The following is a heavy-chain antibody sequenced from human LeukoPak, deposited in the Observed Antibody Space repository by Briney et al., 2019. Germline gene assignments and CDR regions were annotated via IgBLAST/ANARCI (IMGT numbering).Heavy chain of an antibody. V-gene: IGHV4-34*01. D-gene: IGHD3-10*01. CDR1: GGSFSGYY. Sequence: TSETLSLTCAVYGGSFSGYYWSWIRQPPGKGLEWIGEINHSGSTNYNPSLKSRVTISVDTSKNQFSLKLSSVTAADTAVYYCAGWFGELSDWFDPWGQGTLVTVSS. CDR2: INHSGST. CDR3: AGWFGELSDWFDP. J-gene: IGHJ5*02.